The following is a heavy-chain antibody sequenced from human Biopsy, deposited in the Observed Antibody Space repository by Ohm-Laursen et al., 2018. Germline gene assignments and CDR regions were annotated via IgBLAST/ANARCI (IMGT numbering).Heavy chain of an antibody. CDR3: TKEDDFWSPEGYYYYFSGMDV. D-gene: IGHD3-3*01. CDR1: GFTFSSYA. Sequence: SLRLSCAASGFTFSSYAMSRVRQAPGKGLEWVSAIRSTGGSTYYANSVKGRFTISRDNSKNILFLQVNNLRAEDTAIYYCTKEDDFWSPEGYYYYFSGMDVWGQGTTVTVSS. V-gene: IGHV3-23*01. CDR2: IRSTGGST. J-gene: IGHJ6*02.